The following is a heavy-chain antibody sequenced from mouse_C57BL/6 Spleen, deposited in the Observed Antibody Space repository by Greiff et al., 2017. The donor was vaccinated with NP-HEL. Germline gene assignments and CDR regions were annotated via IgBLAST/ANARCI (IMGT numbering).Heavy chain of an antibody. V-gene: IGHV5-16*01. CDR2: INYDGSST. CDR3: ARVAYAMDY. J-gene: IGHJ4*01. CDR1: GFTFSDYY. Sequence: EVLLVESEGGLVQPGSSMKLSCTASGFTFSDYYMAWVRQVPEKGLEWVANINYDGSSTYYLDSLKSRFIISRDNAENILYLQMSSLKSEDTATYYCARVAYAMDYWGQGTSVTVSS.